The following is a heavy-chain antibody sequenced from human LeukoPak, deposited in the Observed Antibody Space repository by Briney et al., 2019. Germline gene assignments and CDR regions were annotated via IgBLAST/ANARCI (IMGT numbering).Heavy chain of an antibody. Sequence: GASLRLSRAASGFTFSSYAMSWVRQAPGKGLEWVSAISGSGGSTYYADSVKGRFTISRDNSKNTLYLQMNSLRAEDTAVYYCAKDPGYCSGGSCYLGRYGMDVWGQGTTVTVSS. CDR3: AKDPGYCSGGSCYLGRYGMDV. CDR2: ISGSGGST. D-gene: IGHD2-15*01. V-gene: IGHV3-23*01. J-gene: IGHJ6*02. CDR1: GFTFSSYA.